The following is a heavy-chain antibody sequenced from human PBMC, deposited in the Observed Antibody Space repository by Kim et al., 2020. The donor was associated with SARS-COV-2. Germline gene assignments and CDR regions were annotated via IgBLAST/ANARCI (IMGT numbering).Heavy chain of an antibody. D-gene: IGHD6-13*01. CDR1: GYTFTSYY. V-gene: IGHV1-46*01. J-gene: IGHJ6*02. CDR3: ASLTNIAAAGFDYYYGMDV. CDR2: INPSGGST. Sequence: ASVKVSCKASGYTFTSYYMHWVRQAPGQGLEWMGIINPSGGSTSYAQKFQGRVTMTRDTSTSTVYMELSSLRSEDTAVYYCASLTNIAAAGFDYYYGMDVWGQGTTVTVSS.